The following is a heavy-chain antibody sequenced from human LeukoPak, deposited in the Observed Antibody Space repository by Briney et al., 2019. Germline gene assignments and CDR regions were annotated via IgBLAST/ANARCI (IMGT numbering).Heavy chain of an antibody. D-gene: IGHD3-10*01. CDR2: ISNSGGGT. V-gene: IGHV3-23*01. CDR3: AKHDRGSGSPYYFDY. J-gene: IGHJ4*02. Sequence: GGSLRLSCAASGFTFSSYAMSWVRQAPGKGLKWVSAISNSGGGTYYADSVKGRFTISRDNSKNTLYLQMNSLRAEDTAVYYCAKHDRGSGSPYYFDYWGQGTLVTVSS. CDR1: GFTFSSYA.